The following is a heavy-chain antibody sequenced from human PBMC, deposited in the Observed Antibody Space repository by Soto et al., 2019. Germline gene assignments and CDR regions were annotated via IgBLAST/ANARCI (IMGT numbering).Heavy chain of an antibody. D-gene: IGHD3-10*01. CDR2: INGAGSA. CDR3: ARGLFGGTSYSGGWYFFDY. Sequence: QVQLQQWGAGLLKPSETLSLTCAVHGGSFSGYSWTWIRQSPGKGLEWIGQINGAGSAIYHPSLKSRVTISVGTSNNEFFLDLSSVTAADTAIYYCARGLFGGTSYSGGWYFFDYWGQGTLVTVSS. V-gene: IGHV4-34*01. J-gene: IGHJ4*02. CDR1: GGSFSGYS.